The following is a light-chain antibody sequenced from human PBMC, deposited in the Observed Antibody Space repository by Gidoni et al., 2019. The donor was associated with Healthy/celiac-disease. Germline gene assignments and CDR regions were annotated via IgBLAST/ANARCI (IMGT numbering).Light chain of an antibody. Sequence: IVLTQSPGTLSLSPGERATLSCRASQSVSSSDLAWYQQKPGQAPRLLIYGASSRATGIPDRFSGSGSGTEFTLTISRLEPEDFAVYYCQQYGSSFTFGPGTKVDIK. CDR1: QSVSSSD. V-gene: IGKV3-20*01. J-gene: IGKJ3*01. CDR3: QQYGSSFT. CDR2: GAS.